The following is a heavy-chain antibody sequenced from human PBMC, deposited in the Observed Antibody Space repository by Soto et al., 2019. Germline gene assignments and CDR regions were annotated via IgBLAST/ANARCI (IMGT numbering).Heavy chain of an antibody. CDR3: ARDRPFVSGGYGAYDI. D-gene: IGHD3-10*01. CDR2: TYDSGTT. CDR1: GFIVSGQY. V-gene: IGHV3-66*01. J-gene: IGHJ3*02. Sequence: EVQLVESGGGLVQPGGSLRLSCAASGFIVSGQYMSWVRQAPGKGLERVTITYDSGTTYYADSVKGRCTISRDNSKNTLFLQMNSLRAEDTAVYYCARDRPFVSGGYGAYDIWGQGTKVIVSS.